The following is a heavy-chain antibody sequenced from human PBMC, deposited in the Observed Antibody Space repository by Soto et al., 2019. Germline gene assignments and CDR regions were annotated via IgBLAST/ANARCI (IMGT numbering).Heavy chain of an antibody. Sequence: ASVKVSCKASGYTFTSYGISWVRQAPGQGLEWMGWISAYNGNTNYAQKLQGRVTMTTDTSTSTAYMELRSLRSDDTAVYYCATPNPNTVTTGFWFDPWGQGTLVTVS. J-gene: IGHJ5*02. CDR2: ISAYNGNT. V-gene: IGHV1-18*04. CDR1: GYTFTSYG. CDR3: ATPNPNTVTTGFWFDP. D-gene: IGHD4-17*01.